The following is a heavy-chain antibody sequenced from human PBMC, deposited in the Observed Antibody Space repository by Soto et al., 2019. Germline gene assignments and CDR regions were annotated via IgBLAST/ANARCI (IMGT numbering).Heavy chain of an antibody. Sequence: EVQLVESGGGLVQPGGSLRLSCAASGFTVSSNYMSWVRQAPGKGLEWVSVIYSGGSTYYADSVKGRFTISRDNSKNTLYLQMNSLRAEDTAVYYCARPRISVAGSVDYWGQGTLVTVSS. J-gene: IGHJ4*02. CDR3: ARPRISVAGSVDY. D-gene: IGHD6-19*01. CDR2: IYSGGST. CDR1: GFTVSSNY. V-gene: IGHV3-66*04.